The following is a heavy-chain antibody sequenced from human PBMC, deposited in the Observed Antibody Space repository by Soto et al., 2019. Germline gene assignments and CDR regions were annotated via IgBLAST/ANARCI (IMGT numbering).Heavy chain of an antibody. CDR1: GCTFSSYS. D-gene: IGHD2-15*01. CDR3: ARDRQKALVVVAATGGFDY. V-gene: IGHV3-30*04. CDR2: ISFAGNNK. Sequence: QVQLVESGGGVVQPGRSLRLSCAVSGCTFSSYSMHWVRQDPDMGLEWVAFISFAGNNKYYADSVKGRFTISRDNSNNMLYLEMNSLRPDDTAVYYCARDRQKALVVVAATGGFDYWGQGTPVTVSS. J-gene: IGHJ4*02.